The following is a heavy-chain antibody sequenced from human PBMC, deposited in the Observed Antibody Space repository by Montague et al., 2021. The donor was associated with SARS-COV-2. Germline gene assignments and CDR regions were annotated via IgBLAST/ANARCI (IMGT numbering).Heavy chain of an antibody. V-gene: IGHV4-4*02. CDR3: ARGYSSGWYGYYYYGMDV. J-gene: IGHJ6*01. D-gene: IGHD6-19*01. CDR2: IYHSGST. CDR1: GGSISSSNW. Sequence: SETLSLTCAVSGGSISSSNWWSWVRQPPGKGLEWIGEIYHSGSTNYNPSLESRVTISVDKSKNQFSLKLSSVTAADTAVYYCARGYSSGWYGYYYYGMDVWGKGPRSPSPQ.